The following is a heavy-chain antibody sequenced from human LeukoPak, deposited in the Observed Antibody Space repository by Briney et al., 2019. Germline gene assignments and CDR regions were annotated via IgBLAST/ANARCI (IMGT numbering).Heavy chain of an antibody. V-gene: IGHV4-39*01. J-gene: IGHJ4*02. CDR3: ARHENGDIDY. CDR1: GGSISSSSYY. D-gene: IGHD4-17*01. Sequence: SETLSLTCTVSGGSISSSSYYWGWIRPPPGKGLEWIGSIYYSGSTYYNPSLKSRVTISVGTSKNQFSLKLSSVTAADTAVYYCARHENGDIDYWGQGTLVTVSS. CDR2: IYYSGST.